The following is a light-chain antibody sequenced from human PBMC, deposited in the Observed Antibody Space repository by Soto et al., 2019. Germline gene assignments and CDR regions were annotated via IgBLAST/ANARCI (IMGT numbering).Light chain of an antibody. CDR1: QGINSY. CDR2: TAS. CDR3: QQYYSYPPF. V-gene: IGKV1-8*01. J-gene: IGKJ4*01. Sequence: AIRMTQSPSSFSASTGDRVTITCRASQGINSYLAWYQQKPGKAPKLLIYTASTVQSGVPSRFSGNGSGTDFTLTISTLQSEDFATYYCQQYYSYPPFFGGGTSVEIK.